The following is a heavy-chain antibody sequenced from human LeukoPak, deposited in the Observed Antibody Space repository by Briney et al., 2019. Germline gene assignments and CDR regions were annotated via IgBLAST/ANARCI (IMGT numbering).Heavy chain of an antibody. V-gene: IGHV1-69*13. CDR2: IIPIFGTA. CDR3: ARDYYGSGMEVMYYGMDV. D-gene: IGHD3-10*01. CDR1: GGTFSSYA. Sequence: GASVKVSCKASGGTFSSYAISWVRQAPGQGLEWMGGIIPIFGTANYAQKFQGRVTITADESTSTAYMELSSLRSEDTAVYYCARDYYGSGMEVMYYGMDVWGQGTTVTVSS. J-gene: IGHJ6*02.